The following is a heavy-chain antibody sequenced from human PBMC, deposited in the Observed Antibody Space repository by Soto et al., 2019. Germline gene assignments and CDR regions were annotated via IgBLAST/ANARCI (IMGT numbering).Heavy chain of an antibody. J-gene: IGHJ5*02. V-gene: IGHV1-18*01. CDR1: GYTFTSYG. Sequence: QVQLVQSGAEVKKPGASVKVSCKASGYTFTSYGISWVRQAPGQGLGWMGWISAYNGNTNYAQKLQGKDTMTTDTSKSQAYMELRSLRSDDTAVYYCARVFTRPWGASGWFDPWGQGTLVTVSS. CDR2: ISAYNGNT. CDR3: ARVFTRPWGASGWFDP. D-gene: IGHD7-27*01.